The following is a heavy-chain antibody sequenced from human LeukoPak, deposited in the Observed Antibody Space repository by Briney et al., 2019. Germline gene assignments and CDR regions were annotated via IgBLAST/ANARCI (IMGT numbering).Heavy chain of an antibody. J-gene: IGHJ4*02. D-gene: IGHD5-18*01. CDR3: ARVVGYQYYFDF. Sequence: GGSLRLSCAASGFTFSSYWMSWVRQAPGKGLEWVANIKQDGSEKYYVDSMKGRFTICRDNAKNSLYLQMNSLRAEDTAVYYCARVVGYQYYFDFWGQGTLVTVSS. V-gene: IGHV3-7*01. CDR2: IKQDGSEK. CDR1: GFTFSSYW.